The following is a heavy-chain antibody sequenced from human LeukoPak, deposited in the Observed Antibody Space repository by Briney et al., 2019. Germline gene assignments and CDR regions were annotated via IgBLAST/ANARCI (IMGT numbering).Heavy chain of an antibody. CDR3: AKDPCPGGGDCYTFDY. D-gene: IGHD2-21*02. Sequence: PSETLSLTCAVSGGSISSSNWWIWVRQPPGKGLEWIGEIYHSGTTNYNPSLKSRVTISVDKSKNQFSLKLSSVTAADTAVYYCAKDPCPGGGDCYTFDYWGQGTLVTVSS. V-gene: IGHV4-4*02. CDR2: IYHSGTT. CDR1: GGSISSSNW. J-gene: IGHJ4*02.